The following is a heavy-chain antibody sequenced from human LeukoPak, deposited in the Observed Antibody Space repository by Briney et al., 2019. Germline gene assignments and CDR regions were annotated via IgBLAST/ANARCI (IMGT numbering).Heavy chain of an antibody. Sequence: GGSLRLSCAASGFTFKDFVMTWVRQAPGQGLDWVSAISGNTGATYYADSVKGRFTISRDNSKNTLYLQMNSLRAEDTAVYYCARKWWENWLDSXXXGXLVTVSS. CDR2: ISGNTGAT. CDR1: GFTFKDFV. J-gene: IGHJ5*01. D-gene: IGHD2-15*01. V-gene: IGHV3-23*01. CDR3: ARKWWENWLDS.